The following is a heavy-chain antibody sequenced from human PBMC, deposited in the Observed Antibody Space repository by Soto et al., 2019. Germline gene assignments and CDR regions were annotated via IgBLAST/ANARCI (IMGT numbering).Heavy chain of an antibody. D-gene: IGHD6-19*01. J-gene: IGHJ4*02. V-gene: IGHV3-30*18. CDR1: GFTIISYG. CDR3: AKSVAVAYIGFDY. Sequence: SMRLSSAASGFTIISYGMHWFRKTPGKGLEWVAVISYDGTNNYYTESVKGRFTISRDNSKNTLFLQMNSLRAEDTVVYYCAKSVAVAYIGFDYWGQGTLVTVSS. CDR2: ISYDGTNN.